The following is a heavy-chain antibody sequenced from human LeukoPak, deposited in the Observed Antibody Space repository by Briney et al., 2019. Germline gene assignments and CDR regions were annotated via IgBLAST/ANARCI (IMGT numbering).Heavy chain of an antibody. CDR3: ARDAYYGPENWFDP. CDR1: GFTFSSFW. CDR2: IKQDGIEK. Sequence: RGSLRLSCAASGFTFSSFWMRWARQAPGAGLECVANIKQDGIEKYYVHSVKGRFTISRDNAKNSLYLQMNSLRAEDTAVYYCARDAYYGPENWFDPWGQGTLVTVSS. V-gene: IGHV3-7*05. J-gene: IGHJ5*02. D-gene: IGHD3-10*01.